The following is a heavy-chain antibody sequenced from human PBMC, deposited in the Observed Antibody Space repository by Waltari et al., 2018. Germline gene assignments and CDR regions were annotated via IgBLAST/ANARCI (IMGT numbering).Heavy chain of an antibody. J-gene: IGHJ4*02. CDR2: INQSGST. D-gene: IGHD2-2*02. V-gene: IGHV4-34*01. Sequence: QVQLQQWGAGLLKPSETLSLTCAVYGGSFSGYYWSWIRQPPGKGLEWFGEINQSGSTNDSPSLKSRVTISVDTSKNQFSLKLSSVTAADTAVYYCARAVWYCSSTSCYTRLLYYFDYWGQGTLVTVSS. CDR3: ARAVWYCSSTSCYTRLLYYFDY. CDR1: GGSFSGYY.